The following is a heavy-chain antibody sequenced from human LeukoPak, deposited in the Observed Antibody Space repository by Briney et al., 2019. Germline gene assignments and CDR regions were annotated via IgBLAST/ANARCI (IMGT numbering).Heavy chain of an antibody. CDR3: ARAGPIDY. CDR2: IYSGGST. Sequence: GGSLRLSCAASGFIVSSKYTSWVRQAPGKGLEWVSVIYSGGSTYYAASVEGRFTISRDNSKNTVYLQMNSLRVEDTAVYYCARAGPIDYWGQGTLVTVSS. J-gene: IGHJ4*02. V-gene: IGHV3-53*01. CDR1: GFIVSSKY.